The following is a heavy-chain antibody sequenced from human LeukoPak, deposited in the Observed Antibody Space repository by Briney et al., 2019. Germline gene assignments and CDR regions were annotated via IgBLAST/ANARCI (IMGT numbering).Heavy chain of an antibody. CDR2: IYYSGST. Sequence: SETLSLTCTVSGGSISSSSYYWGWIRQPPGKGLEWIGSIYYSGSTYYNPSLKSRVTISVDTSKNQFSLKLSSVTAADTAVYYCARSLTYYYDSSGYSSRDAFDIWGQGTMVTVSS. J-gene: IGHJ3*02. V-gene: IGHV4-39*01. CDR1: GGSISSSSYY. D-gene: IGHD3-22*01. CDR3: ARSLTYYYDSSGYSSRDAFDI.